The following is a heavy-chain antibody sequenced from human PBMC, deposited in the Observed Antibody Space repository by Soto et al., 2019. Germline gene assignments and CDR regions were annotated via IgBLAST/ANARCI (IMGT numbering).Heavy chain of an antibody. D-gene: IGHD6-13*01. V-gene: IGHV4-39*01. CDR2: IYYSRST. CDR1: GGSISSSSYY. CDR3: ARLSNLSRSSSWYVRIVIATHDRYFDY. J-gene: IGHJ4*02. Sequence: PSETLSLTCTVAGGSISSSSYYWGWIRQPPGKGLEWIGSIYYSRSTYYNPSLKSRVTISVDTSKNQFSLKLSSVTAADTAVYYCARLSNLSRSSSWYVRIVIATHDRYFDYWGQGTLVTVSS.